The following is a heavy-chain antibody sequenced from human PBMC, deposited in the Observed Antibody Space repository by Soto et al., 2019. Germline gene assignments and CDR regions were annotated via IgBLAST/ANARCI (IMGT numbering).Heavy chain of an antibody. J-gene: IGHJ4*02. D-gene: IGHD3-10*01. V-gene: IGHV3-53*04. CDR3: VRGRYGSEIH. CDR1: GFSVSSNY. CDR2: VYNGGAT. Sequence: EVRLVESGGGLVQPWGSLRLSCAASGFSVSSNYMTWVRQAPGKGLEWVSLVYNGGATHYAASVKGRFTISTHSSQSTLFLQMNSLRTEDTATYYCVRGRYGSEIHWGQGTKVTVSS.